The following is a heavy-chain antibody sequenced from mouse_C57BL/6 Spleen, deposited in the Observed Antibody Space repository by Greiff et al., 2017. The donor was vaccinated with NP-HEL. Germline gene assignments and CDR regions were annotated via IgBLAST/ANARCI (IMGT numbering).Heavy chain of an antibody. CDR2: ISSGSSTI. Sequence: DVQLVESGGGLVKPGGSLKLSCAASGFTFSDYGMHWVRQAPEKGLEWVAYISSGSSTIYYADTVKGRFTISRANAKNTMSLQMTSLRSEDTAMYYWSRQDYYGGYFDVWGTGTTVTVSS. V-gene: IGHV5-17*01. J-gene: IGHJ1*03. D-gene: IGHD1-1*01. CDR3: SRQDYYGGYFDV. CDR1: GFTFSDYG.